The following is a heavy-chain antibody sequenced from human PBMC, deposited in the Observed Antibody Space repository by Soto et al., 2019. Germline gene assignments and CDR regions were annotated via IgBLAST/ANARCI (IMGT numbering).Heavy chain of an antibody. CDR1: GGSFSGND. D-gene: IGHD3-22*01. CDR2: INESGNT. J-gene: IGHJ6*02. Sequence: QVQLRQWGGGLLKPSKTLSLTCAVYGGSFSGNDWSWIRQPPGRGLGWIGEINESGNTNYNPSLESRVTISVDRSKNQFSLTLNTVTAADTAVYYCARGPTSNYDTSGYYSYDFYGMDVWGQGTTVTVSS. CDR3: ARGPTSNYDTSGYYSYDFYGMDV. V-gene: IGHV4-34*01.